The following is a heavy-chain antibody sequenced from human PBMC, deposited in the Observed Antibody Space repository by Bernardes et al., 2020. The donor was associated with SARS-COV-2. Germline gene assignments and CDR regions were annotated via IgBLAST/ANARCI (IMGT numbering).Heavy chain of an antibody. CDR2: IKRDGSET. CDR1: GFDFSDSW. Sequence: GGSLRLSCAGSGFDFSDSWMTWVRQAPGKGPEWVANIKRDGSETYYVDSVKGRFTISRDNAKNLVFLQMNSLRAEDTAVFYCVRSAGMDVWGQGTMVTVSS. CDR3: VRSAGMDV. J-gene: IGHJ6*02. V-gene: IGHV3-7*03.